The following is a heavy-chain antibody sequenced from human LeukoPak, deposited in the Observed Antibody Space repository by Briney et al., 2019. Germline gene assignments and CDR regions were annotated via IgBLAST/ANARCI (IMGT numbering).Heavy chain of an antibody. CDR2: INPNSGGT. V-gene: IGHV1-2*02. Sequence: ASVKVSCKTSGYTFTSYAISWVRQAPGQGLEWMGWINPNSGGTNYAQKFQGRVTMTRDTSISTAYMELSRLRSDDTAVYYCARDGFGELLFYIDYWGQGTLVTVSS. D-gene: IGHD3-10*01. CDR1: GYTFTSYA. J-gene: IGHJ4*02. CDR3: ARDGFGELLFYIDY.